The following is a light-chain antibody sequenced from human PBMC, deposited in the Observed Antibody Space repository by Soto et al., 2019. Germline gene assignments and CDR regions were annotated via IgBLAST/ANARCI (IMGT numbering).Light chain of an antibody. CDR1: HTVVSNN. CDR2: GSF. J-gene: IGKJ5*01. Sequence: TVLTQSPGSLSLSSGERATLSCRASHTVVSNNLAWYQHRPGQPPSLLIYGSFNRATGTPDRFSGSVSGRDFTLTITRLEPEDFAVYYCQQYGYSPITFGQGTRLEIK. CDR3: QQYGYSPIT. V-gene: IGKV3-20*01.